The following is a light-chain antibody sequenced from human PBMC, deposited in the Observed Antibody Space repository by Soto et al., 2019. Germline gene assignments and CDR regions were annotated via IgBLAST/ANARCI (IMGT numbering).Light chain of an antibody. J-gene: IGKJ1*01. Sequence: EIVLTQSPGTLSLSPGERATLSCRASQSVRSNYLAWYQQKLGQAPRVLIYDASSRARGIPDRFSGSGSGTDFTLTISRLEPEDFAVDYCQQSGDSAWTFGQGTKVE. CDR2: DAS. CDR1: QSVRSNY. CDR3: QQSGDSAWT. V-gene: IGKV3-20*01.